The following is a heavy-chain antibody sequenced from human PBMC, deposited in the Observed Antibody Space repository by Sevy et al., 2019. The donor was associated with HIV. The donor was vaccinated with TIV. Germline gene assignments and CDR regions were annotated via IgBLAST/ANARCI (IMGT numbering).Heavy chain of an antibody. CDR1: GFTFSTYS. CDR3: AKFAGDFPHFDF. D-gene: IGHD7-27*01. J-gene: IGHJ4*02. V-gene: IGHV3-23*01. Sequence: GGSLRLSCAASGFTFSTYSMTWVRQAPRKGLEWVSAISDTGTSTYYTDSVEGRFTISRDTSKSTLFLHMNSLRAEDTALYYCAKFAGDFPHFDFWGLGTLVTVSS. CDR2: ISDTGTST.